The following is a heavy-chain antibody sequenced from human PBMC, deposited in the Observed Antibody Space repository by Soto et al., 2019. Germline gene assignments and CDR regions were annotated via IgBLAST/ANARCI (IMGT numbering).Heavy chain of an antibody. Sequence: GGSLRLSCAASGFTFSSYWMSWVRQAPGKGLEWVANIKQDGSEKNYVDSVKGRFTISRDNAKNSLYLQMNSLRAEDTAVYYCARDALGTGGDAFDIWGQGTMVTVSS. CDR1: GFTFSSYW. D-gene: IGHD1-26*01. V-gene: IGHV3-7*03. J-gene: IGHJ3*02. CDR3: ARDALGTGGDAFDI. CDR2: IKQDGSEK.